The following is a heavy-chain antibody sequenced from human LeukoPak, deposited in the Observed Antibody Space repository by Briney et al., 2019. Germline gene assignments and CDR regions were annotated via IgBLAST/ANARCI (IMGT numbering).Heavy chain of an antibody. CDR1: GFTFSSYS. Sequence: GGSLRLSCAASGFTFSSYSMNWVRQAPGKGLERVSYISSSSSTIYYADSVKGRFTISRDNAKNSLYLQMNSLRAEDTAVYYCARPRGATRYYMDVWGKGTTVTVSS. V-gene: IGHV3-48*04. J-gene: IGHJ6*03. D-gene: IGHD1-26*01. CDR2: ISSSSSTI. CDR3: ARPRGATRYYMDV.